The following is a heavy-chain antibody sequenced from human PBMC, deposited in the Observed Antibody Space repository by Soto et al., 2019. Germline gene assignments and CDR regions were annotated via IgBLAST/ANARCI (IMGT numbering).Heavy chain of an antibody. CDR2: IYYIGST. CDR1: GGSISSYY. CDR3: ARVRWTVAGPGHFDY. Sequence: QVQLQESGPGLVKPSETLSLTCTVSGGSISSYYWSWIRQPPGKGLEWIGYIYYIGSTNYNPSLKSRVTISADTSKNKLSLQLSSVTAADTAVYYCARVRWTVAGPGHFDYWGKGTLVTVSS. J-gene: IGHJ4*02. V-gene: IGHV4-59*01. D-gene: IGHD6-19*01.